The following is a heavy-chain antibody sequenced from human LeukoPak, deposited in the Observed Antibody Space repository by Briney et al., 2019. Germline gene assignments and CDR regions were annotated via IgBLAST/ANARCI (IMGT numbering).Heavy chain of an antibody. CDR1: GFTFSSYW. CDR3: VYGDYYYSYFDY. D-gene: IGHD4-17*01. V-gene: IGHV3-7*01. J-gene: IGHJ4*02. Sequence: GGSLRLSWAASGFTFSSYWMSWVRQAPAKGLEWVANIKQDGSEKYYVDSVKGRFTISRDNAKNSLYLQMNSLRAEDTAVYYCVYGDYYYSYFDYWGQGTLVTVSS. CDR2: IKQDGSEK.